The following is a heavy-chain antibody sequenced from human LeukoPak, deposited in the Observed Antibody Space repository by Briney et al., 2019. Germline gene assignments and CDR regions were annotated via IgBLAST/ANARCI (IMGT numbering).Heavy chain of an antibody. Sequence: GGSLRLSCAASGFTFSSYGMHWVRQAPGKGLEWVPVISYDGSNKYYADSVKGRFTISRDNSKNTLYLQMNGLRAEDTAVYYCAKRDTAMAPGGHWGQGTLVTVSS. V-gene: IGHV3-30*18. CDR1: GFTFSSYG. J-gene: IGHJ4*02. D-gene: IGHD5-18*01. CDR3: AKRDTAMAPGGH. CDR2: ISYDGSNK.